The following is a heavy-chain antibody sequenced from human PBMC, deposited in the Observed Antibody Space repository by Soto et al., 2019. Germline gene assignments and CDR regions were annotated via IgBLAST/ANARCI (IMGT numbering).Heavy chain of an antibody. Sequence: PSETLSLTCTFSGVSISSSSYYWGWIRQPPGKGLEWIGSIYYSGSTYYNPSLKSRVTISVDTSKNQFSLKLSSVTAADTAVYYCACIFSGGYGYGFYYYGMDVWGQGTTVTV. J-gene: IGHJ6*02. V-gene: IGHV4-39*01. D-gene: IGHD5-18*01. CDR2: IYYSGST. CDR3: ACIFSGGYGYGFYYYGMDV. CDR1: GVSISSSSYY.